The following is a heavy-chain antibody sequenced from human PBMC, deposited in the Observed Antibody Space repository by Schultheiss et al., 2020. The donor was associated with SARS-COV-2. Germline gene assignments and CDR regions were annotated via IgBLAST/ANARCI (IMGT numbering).Heavy chain of an antibody. V-gene: IGHV4-61*08. CDR3: ARPERVTGYYYGMDV. Sequence: SETLSLTCTVSGGSISSGGYYWSWIRQPPGKGLEWIGYIYYSGSTNYNPSLKSRVTISVDTSKNQFSLKLSSVTAADTAVYYCARPERVTGYYYGMDVWGQGTTVTVSS. D-gene: IGHD1-1*01. J-gene: IGHJ6*02. CDR2: IYYSGST. CDR1: GGSISSGGYY.